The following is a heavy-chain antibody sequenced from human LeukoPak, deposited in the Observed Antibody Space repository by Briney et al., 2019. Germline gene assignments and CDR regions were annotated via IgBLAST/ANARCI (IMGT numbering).Heavy chain of an antibody. CDR3: ARDQKEGMVATPECNDY. V-gene: IGHV3-21*01. CDR1: GFTFSSYS. Sequence: GGSLRLSCAASGFTFSSYSTNWVRQAPGKGLEWVSSISSSSSYIYYADSVKGRFTISRDNAKNSLYLQMNSLRAEDTAVYYCARDQKEGMVATPECNDYWGQGTLVTVSS. CDR2: ISSSSSYI. J-gene: IGHJ4*02. D-gene: IGHD5-12*01.